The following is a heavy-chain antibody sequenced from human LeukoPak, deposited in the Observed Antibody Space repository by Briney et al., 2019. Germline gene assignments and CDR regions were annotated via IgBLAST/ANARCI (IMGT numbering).Heavy chain of an antibody. J-gene: IGHJ5*02. CDR3: ARKQDSSSFGFDP. Sequence: GGSLRLSCAASGFTFSSYSMSWVRQAPGKGLEWVSSISSSSYIYYADSVKGRFTISRDNAKNSLYLQMNSLRAEDTAVYYCARKQDSSSFGFDPWGQGTLVTVSS. D-gene: IGHD6-13*01. V-gene: IGHV3-21*01. CDR1: GFTFSSYS. CDR2: ISSSSYI.